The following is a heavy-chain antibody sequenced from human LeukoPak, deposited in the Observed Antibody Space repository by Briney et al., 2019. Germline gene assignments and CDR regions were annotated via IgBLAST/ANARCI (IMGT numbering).Heavy chain of an antibody. CDR3: ARSPGGVNNWFDP. V-gene: IGHV4-59*12. CDR2: IYYSGST. Sequence: GSLRLSCAASGFTFSSYSLNWVRQAPGKGLEWIGCIYYSGSTNYNPSFKSRVTISVDTSKNQFSLKLSSVTAADTAVYYCARSPGGVNNWFDPWGQGTLVTVSS. CDR1: GFTFSSYS. D-gene: IGHD2-8*01. J-gene: IGHJ5*02.